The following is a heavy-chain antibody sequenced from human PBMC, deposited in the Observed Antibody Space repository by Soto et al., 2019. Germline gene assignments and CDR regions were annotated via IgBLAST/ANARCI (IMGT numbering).Heavy chain of an antibody. Sequence: ASVKVSCKASGYTFTSYGISWVRQAPGQGLEWMGWISAYNGNTNYAQKLQGRVTMTTDTSTSTAYMELRSLRSDDTAVYYCARSALRYFDWLVTPLVYWGQGTLVTVSS. CDR3: ARSALRYFDWLVTPLVY. J-gene: IGHJ4*02. CDR1: GYTFTSYG. V-gene: IGHV1-18*01. CDR2: ISAYNGNT. D-gene: IGHD3-9*01.